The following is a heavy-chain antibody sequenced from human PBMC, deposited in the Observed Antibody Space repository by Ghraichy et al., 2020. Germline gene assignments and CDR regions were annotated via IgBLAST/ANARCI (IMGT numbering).Heavy chain of an antibody. D-gene: IGHD3-3*01. V-gene: IGHV3-15*01. Sequence: GGSLRLSCAASGFTFSNAWMSWVRQAPGKGLEWVGRIKSKTDGGTTDYAAPVKGRFTISRDDSKNTLYLQMNSLKTEDTAVYYCTTWGTITIFGVTSDYWGQGTLVTVSS. CDR2: IKSKTDGGTT. J-gene: IGHJ4*02. CDR3: TTWGTITIFGVTSDY. CDR1: GFTFSNAW.